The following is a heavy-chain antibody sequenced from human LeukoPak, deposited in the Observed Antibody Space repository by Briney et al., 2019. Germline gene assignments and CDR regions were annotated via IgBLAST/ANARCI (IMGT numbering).Heavy chain of an antibody. Sequence: GGSLRLSGAASGLTFSSYAMHWVRQAPGKGLEWVAVISYDGSNKYYADSVKGRFTISRDNSKNTLYLQMNSLRPEDTALYHCARDSLNALDYWGQGTLVTVSS. CDR3: ARDSLNALDY. D-gene: IGHD2-8*01. J-gene: IGHJ4*02. CDR1: GLTFSSYA. V-gene: IGHV3-30-3*01. CDR2: ISYDGSNK.